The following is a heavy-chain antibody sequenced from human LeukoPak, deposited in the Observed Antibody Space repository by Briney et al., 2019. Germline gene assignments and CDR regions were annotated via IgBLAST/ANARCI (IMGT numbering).Heavy chain of an antibody. CDR1: GFTLSSHW. CDR2: INGNGGDK. V-gene: IGHV3-7*01. J-gene: IGHJ4*02. CDR3: AGSGSGELL. Sequence: GGSLRLSCSASGFTLSSHWMTWVRQAPGKGLEWVANINGNGGDKFYVDSVKGRFAISRDNAHNSLFLQMNALRVEDTAVFYCAGSGSGELLWGQGTLVTVSS. D-gene: IGHD3-10*01.